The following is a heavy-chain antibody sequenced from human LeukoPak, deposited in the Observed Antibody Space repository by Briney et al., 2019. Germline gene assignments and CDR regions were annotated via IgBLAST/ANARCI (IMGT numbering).Heavy chain of an antibody. D-gene: IGHD6-6*01. CDR2: IKADGSGK. CDR3: ARGLSVAVLGVFDY. V-gene: IGHV3-7*01. Sequence: GGSLRLSCAASGFSFSSYWMNWVRQAPGKGLEWVANIKADGSGKYYVDSVKGRFTISRDNAKNSLYLQMISLRAEDTAVYYCARGLSVAVLGVFDYWGQGTLVTVSS. J-gene: IGHJ4*02. CDR1: GFSFSSYW.